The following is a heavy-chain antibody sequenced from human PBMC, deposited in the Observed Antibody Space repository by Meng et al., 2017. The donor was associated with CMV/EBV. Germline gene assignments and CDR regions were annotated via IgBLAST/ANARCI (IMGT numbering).Heavy chain of an antibody. V-gene: IGHV3-53*01. CDR3: ARVAEGHYFDY. CDR1: GFAVNTNY. CDR2: IYSGGNT. Sequence: LSCAASGFAVNTNYMTWVRQAPGKGLEWVPIIYSGGNTYTADSVRGRFSISRDNSKNTVYLHMNTLRAEDTAIYYCARVAEGHYFDYWGQGTLVTVSS. J-gene: IGHJ4*02.